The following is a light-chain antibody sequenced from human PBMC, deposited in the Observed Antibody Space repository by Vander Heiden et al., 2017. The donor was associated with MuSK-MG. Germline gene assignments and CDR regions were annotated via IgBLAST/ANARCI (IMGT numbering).Light chain of an antibody. Sequence: YALPLPPSVSVSPGQTASITCSGDKLGDKYACWYQQKPGQSPVLVIYQDSKRPSGIPERFSGSNSGNTATLTISGTQAMDEADYYCQAWDSSTVVFGGGTKLTVL. CDR3: QAWDSSTVV. CDR1: KLGDKY. J-gene: IGLJ2*01. V-gene: IGLV3-1*01. CDR2: QDS.